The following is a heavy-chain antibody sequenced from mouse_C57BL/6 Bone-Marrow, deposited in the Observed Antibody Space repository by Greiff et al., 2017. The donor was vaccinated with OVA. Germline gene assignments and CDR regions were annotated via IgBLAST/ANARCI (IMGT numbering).Heavy chain of an antibody. CDR3: AKGDYSNLGYFDV. Sequence: QVQLQQSGPGLVQPSQSLSITCTVSGFSLTSYGVHWVRQSPGKGLEWLGVIWRGGSTDYNAAFMSRLSITKDNSKSQVFFKMNSLQADDTAIYYCAKGDYSNLGYFDVWGTGTTVTVSS. V-gene: IGHV2-5*01. CDR2: IWRGGST. J-gene: IGHJ1*03. CDR1: GFSLTSYG. D-gene: IGHD2-5*01.